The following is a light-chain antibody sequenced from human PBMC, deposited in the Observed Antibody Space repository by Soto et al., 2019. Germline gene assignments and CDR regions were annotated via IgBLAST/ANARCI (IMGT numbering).Light chain of an antibody. V-gene: IGKV4-1*01. CDR3: QHYYTIPVT. CDR2: WAS. Sequence: DIVMTQSPDSLAVSLGERATINCKSSQSVLHSSNNKNYLAWYQQKPGQPPKLLIYWASTRESGVPDRFSGSGSGTDFTLSISSLQAEDVAVYYCQHYYTIPVTFGGGTKVEIK. J-gene: IGKJ4*01. CDR1: QSVLHSSNNKNY.